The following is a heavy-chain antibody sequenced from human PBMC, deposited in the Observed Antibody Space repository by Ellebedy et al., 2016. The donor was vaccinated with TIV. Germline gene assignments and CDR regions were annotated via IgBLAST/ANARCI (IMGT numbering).Heavy chain of an antibody. CDR3: AKEYGDYALDY. J-gene: IGHJ4*02. V-gene: IGHV3-7*03. D-gene: IGHD4-17*01. CDR2: IKQDGSEK. Sequence: GESLKISXAASGFTFSSYWMSWVRQAPGKGLEWVANIKQDGSEKYYVDSVKGRFTISRDNAKNSLYLQMNSLRAEDTALYYCAKEYGDYALDYWGQGTLVTVSS. CDR1: GFTFSSYW.